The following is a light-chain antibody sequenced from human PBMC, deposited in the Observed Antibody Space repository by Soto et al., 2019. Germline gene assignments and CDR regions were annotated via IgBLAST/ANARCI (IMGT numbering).Light chain of an antibody. Sequence: EIVLTQSPGTLSLSPGERATLSCRASQSVSSSYLAWYQQKPGQAPRLLIYCASSRANGIPDRFSGSGSGKDFTLTISRLEPEDLAVYYCQQYGSSQSFGQGTKVEIK. CDR2: CAS. CDR1: QSVSSSY. J-gene: IGKJ1*01. V-gene: IGKV3-20*01. CDR3: QQYGSSQS.